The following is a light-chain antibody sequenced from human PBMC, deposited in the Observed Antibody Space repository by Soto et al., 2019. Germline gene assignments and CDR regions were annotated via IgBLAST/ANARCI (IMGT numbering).Light chain of an antibody. V-gene: IGKV3D-15*01. Sequence: ETVMPQSPAPLSVSPGERATLSFRASQSVSSKLASYQQQPGQAPRLLIYGAATRATGIPARCSGSGSGTEFTLTISSLQSEDFAVYYCQQYNNWPPITFGQGTRLEIK. J-gene: IGKJ5*01. CDR3: QQYNNWPPIT. CDR2: GAA. CDR1: QSVSSK.